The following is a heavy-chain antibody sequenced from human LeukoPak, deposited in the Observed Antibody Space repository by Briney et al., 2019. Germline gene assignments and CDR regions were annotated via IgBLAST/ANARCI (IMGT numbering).Heavy chain of an antibody. D-gene: IGHD6-19*01. CDR2: ITGTGGST. Sequence: GASLRLSCAASGFSLSTYGVSWVRQPPGKGLEWVSGITGTGGSTYYADSVKGRFTVSRDTSKNTLYLQMNSLRAEDTAIYYCAKDHGTAVAGFYYWGLGTLVTVSS. CDR1: GFSLSTYG. V-gene: IGHV3-23*01. J-gene: IGHJ4*02. CDR3: AKDHGTAVAGFYY.